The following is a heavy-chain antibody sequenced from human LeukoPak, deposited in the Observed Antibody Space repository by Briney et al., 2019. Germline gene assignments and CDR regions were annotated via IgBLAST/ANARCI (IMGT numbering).Heavy chain of an antibody. CDR3: ARISDDILTGYYSPDDY. D-gene: IGHD3-9*01. Sequence: ASVKVSCKASGYTFTSYAMHWVRQAPGQRLEWMGWINAGNGNTKYSQKFQGRVTITRDTSTSTVYMELSSLRSEDTAVYYCARISDDILTGYYSPDDYWGQGTLVTVSS. V-gene: IGHV1-3*01. CDR2: INAGNGNT. CDR1: GYTFTSYA. J-gene: IGHJ4*02.